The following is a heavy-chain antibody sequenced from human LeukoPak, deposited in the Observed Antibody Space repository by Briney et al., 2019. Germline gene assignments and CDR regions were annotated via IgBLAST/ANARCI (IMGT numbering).Heavy chain of an antibody. D-gene: IGHD2-21*02. J-gene: IGHJ4*02. Sequence: GGSLRLSCVASGFTFSIHWMTWVRQAPGKGLEWVATIKPDGNDKFFVDSVKGRFTISRDNAKTSLSLQMNSLGAEDTARYYCTTSDREYWGQGALVTVSS. V-gene: IGHV3-7*03. CDR3: TTSDREY. CDR2: IKPDGNDK. CDR1: GFTFSIHW.